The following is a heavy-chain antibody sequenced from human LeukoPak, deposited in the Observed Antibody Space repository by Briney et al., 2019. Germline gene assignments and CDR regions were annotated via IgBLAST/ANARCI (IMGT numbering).Heavy chain of an antibody. CDR1: GYSFTSYW. CDR2: IYPGDSDT. CDR3: ARLLTQSSSTPIDAFDI. J-gene: IGHJ3*02. D-gene: IGHD2-2*01. V-gene: IGHV5-51*01. Sequence: GESLKISCKGSGYSFTSYWIGWVRQMPGKGLEWMGIIYPGDSDTRYSPSFQGRVTISADKSISTAYLQWSSLKASDTAMYYCARLLTQSSSTPIDAFDIWGQGTMVTVSS.